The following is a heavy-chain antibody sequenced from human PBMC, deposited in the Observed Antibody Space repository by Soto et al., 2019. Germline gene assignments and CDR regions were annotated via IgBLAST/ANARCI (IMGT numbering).Heavy chain of an antibody. CDR3: ARVCHYYYDRSGYYYYFDY. CDR2: IIPIFGTA. D-gene: IGHD3-22*01. V-gene: IGHV1-69*13. J-gene: IGHJ4*02. CDR1: GGTFSSYA. Sequence: SVKVSCKASGGTFSSYAISWVRQAPGQGLEWMGGIIPIFGTANYAQKFQGRVTITADESTSTAYMELSSLRSEDTAVYYCARVCHYYYDRSGYYYYFDYWGQGTLVTVSS.